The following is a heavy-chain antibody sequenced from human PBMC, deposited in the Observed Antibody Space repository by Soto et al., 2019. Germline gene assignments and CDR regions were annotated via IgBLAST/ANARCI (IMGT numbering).Heavy chain of an antibody. Sequence: LRLSCAASGFTFSSYAMHWVRQAPGKGLEWVAVISYDGSNKYYADSVKGRFTISRDNSKNTLYLQMNSLRAEDTAVYYCARGGSWTDAFDIWGQGTMVTVSS. CDR3: ARGGSWTDAFDI. CDR1: GFTFSSYA. CDR2: ISYDGSNK. J-gene: IGHJ3*02. D-gene: IGHD1-26*01. V-gene: IGHV3-30-3*01.